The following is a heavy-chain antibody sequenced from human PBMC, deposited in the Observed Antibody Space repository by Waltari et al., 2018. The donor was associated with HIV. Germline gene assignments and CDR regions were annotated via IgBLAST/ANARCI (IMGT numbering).Heavy chain of an antibody. CDR3: ARARTAARPFLS. CDR1: GFTFSSYS. D-gene: IGHD6-6*01. Sequence: EVQLVESGGGLVQPGGSLRLSCAASGFTFSSYSMNWVRQAPGKGLEWVSDISSSSSTRYYADSVKGRFTISRDNAKNSLYLQMNSLRAEDTAVYYCARARTAARPFLSWGQGTLVTVSS. J-gene: IGHJ4*02. V-gene: IGHV3-48*01. CDR2: ISSSSSTR.